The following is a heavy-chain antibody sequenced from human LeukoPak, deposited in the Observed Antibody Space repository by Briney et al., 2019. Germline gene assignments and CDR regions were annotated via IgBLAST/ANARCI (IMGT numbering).Heavy chain of an antibody. CDR3: AREVMATNDFDY. J-gene: IGHJ4*02. CDR2: IYISGTT. CDR1: GGSISSSSYC. V-gene: IGHV4-61*02. Sequence: KPSETLSLTCTVSGGSISSSSYCWGWIRQPAGKGLEWIGRIYISGTTSYNPSLTSRVIMSIDTSKNQFSLKLSSVTAADTAVYYCAREVMATNDFDYWGQGTLVTVSS. D-gene: IGHD5-24*01.